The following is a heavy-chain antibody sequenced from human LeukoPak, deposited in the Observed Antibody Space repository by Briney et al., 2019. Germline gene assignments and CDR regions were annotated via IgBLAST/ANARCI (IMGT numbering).Heavy chain of an antibody. CDR3: ARVAAPTITYGMDV. CDR2: IIPIFGTA. D-gene: IGHD3-10*01. CDR1: GGTFSSYA. Sequence: SVTVSCTASGGTFSSYAISWVRQAPGQGLEWMGGIIPIFGTANYAQKFQGRVTITADESTSTAYMELSSLRSEDTAVYYCARVAAPTITYGMDVWGQGTTVTVSS. V-gene: IGHV1-69*13. J-gene: IGHJ6*02.